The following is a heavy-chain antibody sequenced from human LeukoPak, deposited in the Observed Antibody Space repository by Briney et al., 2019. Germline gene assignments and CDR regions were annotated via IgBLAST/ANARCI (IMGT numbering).Heavy chain of an antibody. CDR3: ARDSRLRVQDAFDI. V-gene: IGHV3-53*01. CDR1: GFTFSSYW. J-gene: IGHJ3*02. CDR2: IYSGGST. D-gene: IGHD4-17*01. Sequence: PGGSLRLSCAASGFTFSSYWMSWVRQAPGKGLEWVSVIYSGGSTYYADSVKGRFTISRDNSKNTLYLQMNSLRAEDTAVYYCARDSRLRVQDAFDIWGQGTMVTVSS.